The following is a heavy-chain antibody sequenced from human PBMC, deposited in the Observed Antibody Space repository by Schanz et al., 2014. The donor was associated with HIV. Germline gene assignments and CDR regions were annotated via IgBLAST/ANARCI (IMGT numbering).Heavy chain of an antibody. D-gene: IGHD2-21*01. Sequence: QVHLVESGGGVVQPGRSLRLSCVASGFTFSSYGMHWVRQAPGKGLEWVAVIWYDGSHKHYADSVKGRFTISRDDSKNTLYLQMNSLRAEDTAMYYCAAGLIRYFFDYWGQGTLVTVSS. J-gene: IGHJ4*02. CDR3: AAGLIRYFFDY. CDR2: IWYDGSHK. V-gene: IGHV3-33*01. CDR1: GFTFSSYG.